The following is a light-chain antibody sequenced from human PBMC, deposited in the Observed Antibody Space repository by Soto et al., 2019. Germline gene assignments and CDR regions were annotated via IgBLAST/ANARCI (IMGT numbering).Light chain of an antibody. CDR1: QSVSSNY. Sequence: EIVLTQSPGTLSLSPGERATLSCRASQSVSSNYLAWYQQKPGQAPRLLIYGASSRATGIPDSFSGSGSETEFSLSISRLEPEDFAVYYCHQYCISPFGGGTKVEIK. J-gene: IGKJ4*01. CDR3: HQYCISP. V-gene: IGKV3-20*01. CDR2: GAS.